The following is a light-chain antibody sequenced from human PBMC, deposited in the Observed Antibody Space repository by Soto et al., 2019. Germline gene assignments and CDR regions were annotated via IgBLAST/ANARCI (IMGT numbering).Light chain of an antibody. CDR3: AAWDDSLSGYV. CDR2: SNN. Sequence: QSVLTQPPSASGTPGQRVTISCSGSSINIGLNDVYWYRQLPGTAPKLLIHSNNQRPSGVPERFSDSKSGTSASLALSGLRSEDEADYYCAAWDDSLSGYVFGTGTKVTVL. J-gene: IGLJ1*01. CDR1: SINIGLND. V-gene: IGLV1-47*02.